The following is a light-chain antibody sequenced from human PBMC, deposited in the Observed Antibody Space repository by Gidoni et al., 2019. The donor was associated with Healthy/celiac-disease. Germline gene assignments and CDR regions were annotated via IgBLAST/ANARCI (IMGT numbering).Light chain of an antibody. CDR3: QAWDSSTVV. CDR2: QDS. Sequence: SYELTQPPSVSVSPGQTASITCSGDKLGDKYACWYQQKPGQSPVLVIYQDSKPPSGIPERFSGSNSGNTATLTVSGTQAMDEADYSCQAWDSSTVVFGGGTKLTVL. CDR1: KLGDKY. V-gene: IGLV3-1*01. J-gene: IGLJ2*01.